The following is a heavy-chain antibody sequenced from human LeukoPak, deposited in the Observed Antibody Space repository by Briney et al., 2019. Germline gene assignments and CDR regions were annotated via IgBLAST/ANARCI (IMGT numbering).Heavy chain of an antibody. CDR3: ANVPTLYAGAWFDP. CDR1: GFTFSIYA. J-gene: IGHJ5*02. Sequence: GGSLRLSCAASGFTFSIYAMSWVRQAPGKGLEWVSAITGVGDSTFYPDSVKGRFTISRDNSKNTLYLQMNSLRAEDTAIYFCANVPTLYAGAWFDPWGQGTLVTVSS. D-gene: IGHD2/OR15-2a*01. CDR2: ITGVGDST. V-gene: IGHV3-23*01.